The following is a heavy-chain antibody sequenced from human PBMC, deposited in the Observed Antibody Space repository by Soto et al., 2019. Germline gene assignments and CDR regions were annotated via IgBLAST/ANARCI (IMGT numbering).Heavy chain of an antibody. J-gene: IGHJ6*02. CDR1: GGSISSSSYY. CDR3: ARGGSGWYYYYYGIDV. CDR2: IYDSGST. V-gene: IGHV4-39*01. Sequence: SETLSLTCTVSGGSISSSSYYWGWIPQPPGKGLERIGRIYDSGSTYYNPSLKSRVTISVDTSKNQFSLKLSSVTAADTAVYDCARGGSGWYYYYYGIDVWGQGTTVTVSS. D-gene: IGHD6-19*01.